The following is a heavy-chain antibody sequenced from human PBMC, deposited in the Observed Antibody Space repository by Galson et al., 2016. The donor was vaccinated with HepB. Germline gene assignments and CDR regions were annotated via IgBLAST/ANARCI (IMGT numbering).Heavy chain of an antibody. CDR3: AREYSNSRQTFHY. D-gene: IGHD6-6*01. V-gene: IGHV1-2*02. Sequence: SVKVSCKASGYTFTGYYLYWVRQAPGQGLEWMGWINPNSGGTNYAQKFQGRVTMTRDTSIRTAYMELSRLRSDDTAVYYCAREYSNSRQTFHYWGQATLVTVSS. J-gene: IGHJ4*02. CDR2: INPNSGGT. CDR1: GYTFTGYY.